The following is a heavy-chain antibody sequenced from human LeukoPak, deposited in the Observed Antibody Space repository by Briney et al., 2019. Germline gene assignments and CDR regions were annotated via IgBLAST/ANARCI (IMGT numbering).Heavy chain of an antibody. D-gene: IGHD2/OR15-2a*01. V-gene: IGHV1-18*01. J-gene: IGHJ4*02. CDR3: ARFLKSYGIDY. CDR1: DCTFTSYG. CDR2: ISAYNGNT. Sequence: GASVKVSCKASDCTFTSYGISWVRQAPGQGLEWMGWISAYNGNTNYAQKFQGRVTITADESTSTAYMELSSLRSEDTAVYYCARFLKSYGIDYWGQGTLVTVSS.